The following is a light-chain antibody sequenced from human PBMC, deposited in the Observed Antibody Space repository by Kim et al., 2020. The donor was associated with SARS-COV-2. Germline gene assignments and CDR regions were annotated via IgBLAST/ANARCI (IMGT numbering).Light chain of an antibody. Sequence: NFMLTQPHSVSESPGKTVTISCTGSSGSIASNYVQWYQQRPGSAPTTVIYEDNQRPSGVPDRFSGSIDSSSNSASLTISGLKTEDEADYYCQSYDSRNPWVFGGGTQLSVL. CDR2: EDN. CDR3: QSYDSRNPWV. J-gene: IGLJ3*02. V-gene: IGLV6-57*02. CDR1: SGSIASNY.